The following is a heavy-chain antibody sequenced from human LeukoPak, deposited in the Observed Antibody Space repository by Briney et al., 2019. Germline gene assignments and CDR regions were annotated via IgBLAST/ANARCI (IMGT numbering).Heavy chain of an antibody. Sequence: ASVKVSCKASGYTFSSYDSSYDINWVRQVPGQGLEWMGWINPNSGRPAYAQKFEGRVTMTRDTSINTAYMELSSLRSEDTAVYYCARVDGEDRYYYGMDVWGQGTTVTVSS. D-gene: IGHD4-17*01. CDR2: INPNSGRP. V-gene: IGHV1-8*01. CDR3: ARVDGEDRYYYGMDV. CDR1: GYTFSSYDSSYD. J-gene: IGHJ6*02.